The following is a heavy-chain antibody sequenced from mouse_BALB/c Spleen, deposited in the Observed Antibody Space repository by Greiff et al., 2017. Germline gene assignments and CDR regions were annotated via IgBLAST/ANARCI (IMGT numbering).Heavy chain of an antibody. Sequence: EVKLEESGGGLVKPGGSLKLSCAASGFTFSDYYMYWVRQTPEKRLEWVATISDGGSYTYYPDSVKGRFTISRDNAKNNLYLQMSSLKSEDTAMYYCARDMGNYFAWFAYWGQGTLVTVSA. D-gene: IGHD2-1*01. J-gene: IGHJ3*01. CDR1: GFTFSDYY. CDR2: ISDGGSYT. CDR3: ARDMGNYFAWFAY. V-gene: IGHV5-4*02.